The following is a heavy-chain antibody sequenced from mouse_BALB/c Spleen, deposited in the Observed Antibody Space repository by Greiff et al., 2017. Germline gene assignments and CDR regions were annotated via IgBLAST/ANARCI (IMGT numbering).Heavy chain of an antibody. V-gene: IGHV5-17*02. CDR3: ARSDYDHYYAMDY. J-gene: IGHJ4*01. D-gene: IGHD2-4*01. Sequence: EVQRVESGGGLVQPGGSRKLSCAASGFTFSSFGMHWVRQAPEKGLEWVAYISSGSSTIYYADTVKGRFTISRDNPKNTLFLQMTSLRSEDTAMYYCARSDYDHYYAMDYWGQGTSVTVSS. CDR1: GFTFSSFG. CDR2: ISSGSSTI.